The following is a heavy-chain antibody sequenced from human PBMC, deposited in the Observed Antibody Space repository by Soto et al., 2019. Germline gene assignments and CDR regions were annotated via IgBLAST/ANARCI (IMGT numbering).Heavy chain of an antibody. V-gene: IGHV3-21*04. CDR2: ISSSSSCI. CDR3: AKVILRYFDWLLEGDAFDI. J-gene: IGHJ3*02. Sequence: GGSLRLSCAASGFTFSSYSMNWVRQAPGKGLEWVSSISSSSSCIYYADSVKGRFTISRDNAKNSLYLQMNSLRAEDTAVYYCAKVILRYFDWLLEGDAFDIWGQGTMVTVSS. CDR1: GFTFSSYS. D-gene: IGHD3-9*01.